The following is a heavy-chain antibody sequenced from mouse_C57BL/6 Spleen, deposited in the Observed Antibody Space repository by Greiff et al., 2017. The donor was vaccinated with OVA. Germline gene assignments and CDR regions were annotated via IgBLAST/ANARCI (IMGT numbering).Heavy chain of an antibody. CDR2: IWSGGST. V-gene: IGHV2-2*01. CDR3: ASQPGLHYAMDY. J-gene: IGHJ4*01. Sequence: VKLQESGPGLVQPSQSLSITCTVSGFSFTSYGVHWVRQSPGKGLEWLGVIWSGGSTDYNAAFISRLSISKDNSKSHVFFKMNSLQADDTAIYYCASQPGLHYAMDYWGQGTSVTVSS. CDR1: GFSFTSYG. D-gene: IGHD4-1*02.